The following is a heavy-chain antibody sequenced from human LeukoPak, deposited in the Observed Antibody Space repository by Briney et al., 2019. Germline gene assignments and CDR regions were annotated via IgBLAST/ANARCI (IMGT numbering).Heavy chain of an antibody. J-gene: IGHJ6*02. V-gene: IGHV3-33*01. CDR2: IWYDGSNK. D-gene: IGHD2-15*01. Sequence: PGGSLRLSCAASGFTFSSYGMHWVRQAPGKGLEWVAVIWYDGSNKYYADSVKGRFTISRDNSKNTLYLQMNSLRAEDTAVYYCARELPHYYYYGMDVWGQGTMVTVSS. CDR3: ARELPHYYYYGMDV. CDR1: GFTFSSYG.